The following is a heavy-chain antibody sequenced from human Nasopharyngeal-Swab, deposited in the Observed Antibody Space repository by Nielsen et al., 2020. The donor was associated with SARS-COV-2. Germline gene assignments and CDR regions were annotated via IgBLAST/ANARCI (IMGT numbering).Heavy chain of an antibody. V-gene: IGHV4-61*05. CDR2: FSYTGIT. CDR3: AREVVGGLVDS. D-gene: IGHD1-26*01. J-gene: IGHJ4*02. Sequence: GSLRLSCTVSGGSISSGSIRSYYWGWIRQPPGKGLEWIGYFSYTGITNYNPSLKSRVTISVDMSKNQFSLKLSPVAAADTAVYYCAREVVGGLVDSWGQGTLVTVSS. CDR1: GGSISSGSIRSYY.